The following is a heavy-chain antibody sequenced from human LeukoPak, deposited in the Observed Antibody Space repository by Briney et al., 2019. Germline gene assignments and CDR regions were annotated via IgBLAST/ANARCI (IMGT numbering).Heavy chain of an antibody. CDR1: GFTFSSYS. CDR2: ISSSSSYI. V-gene: IGHV3-21*01. Sequence: GGSLRLSCAASGFTFSSYSMNWVRQAPGKGLEWVSSISSSSSYIYYADSVKGRFTISRDNAKNSLYLQMNSLRAEDTAVYYCARRYRGWQYYFDYWGQGTLVTVSS. CDR3: ARRYRGWQYYFDY. J-gene: IGHJ4*02. D-gene: IGHD6-19*01.